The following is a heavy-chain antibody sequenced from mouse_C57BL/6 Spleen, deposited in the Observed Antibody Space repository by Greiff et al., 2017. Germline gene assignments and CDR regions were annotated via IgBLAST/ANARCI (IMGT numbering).Heavy chain of an antibody. J-gene: IGHJ4*01. CDR3: ARQGWDHAMDY. CDR2: ISGGGGNT. CDR1: GFTFSSYT. V-gene: IGHV5-9*01. D-gene: IGHD4-1*01. Sequence: EVQVVESGGGLVKPGGSLKLSCAASGFTFSSYTMSWVRQTPEKRLEWVATISGGGGNTYYPDSVKGRFTISRDNAKNTLYLQMSSLRSEDTALYYCARQGWDHAMDYWGQGTSVTVSS.